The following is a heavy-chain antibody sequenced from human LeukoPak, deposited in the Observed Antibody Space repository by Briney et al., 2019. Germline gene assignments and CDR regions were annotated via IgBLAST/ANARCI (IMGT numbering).Heavy chain of an antibody. CDR1: GFIFSSYS. CDR2: ISRSSSYI. Sequence: GGSLRLSCAASGFIFSSYSMNWVRQAPGKGLEWVSSISRSSSYIYYADSVKGRFTISRDNTKNSLSLQMNSLRAEDTAVYYCARDPDYYGSGSYYNHYFDYRGQGTLVTVSS. V-gene: IGHV3-21*01. J-gene: IGHJ4*02. D-gene: IGHD3-10*01. CDR3: ARDPDYYGSGSYYNHYFDY.